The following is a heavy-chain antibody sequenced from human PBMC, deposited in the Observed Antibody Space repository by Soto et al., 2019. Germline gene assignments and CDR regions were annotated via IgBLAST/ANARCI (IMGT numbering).Heavy chain of an antibody. CDR1: GFTFGNYA. CDR2: FSGGGGST. Sequence: DVQLLESGGGLVQPGGSLRLACAASGFTFGNYAINWVRLAPGKGLEWVSGFSGGGGSTYYADSVKGRFTIFRDTSKNTVFLQMNSLRADDTAVYYCAKGFIVVVTVLRPDEAFDVWGQGTMVTVSS. CDR3: AKGFIVVVTVLRPDEAFDV. D-gene: IGHD2-21*02. J-gene: IGHJ3*01. V-gene: IGHV3-23*01.